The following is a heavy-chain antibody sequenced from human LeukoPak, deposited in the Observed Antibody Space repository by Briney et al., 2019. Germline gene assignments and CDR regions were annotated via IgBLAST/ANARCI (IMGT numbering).Heavy chain of an antibody. J-gene: IGHJ3*02. CDR3: ARGRYCSADICSGGDAFDI. Sequence: SETLSLTCTVSGGSINNYYWSWIRQPARKGLEWIGRIYTRGSTNYNPSLKSRVTMSVDTSKNQFSLKLSSVTAADTAVYYCARGRYCSADICSGGDAFDIWGQGTMVSLSS. CDR2: IYTRGST. D-gene: IGHD2-15*01. CDR1: GGSINNYY. V-gene: IGHV4-4*07.